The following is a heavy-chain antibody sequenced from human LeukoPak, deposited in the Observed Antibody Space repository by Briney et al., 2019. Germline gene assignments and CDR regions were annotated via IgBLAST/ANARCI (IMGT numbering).Heavy chain of an antibody. V-gene: IGHV1-69*13. Sequence: GASVKVSCKASGGTFSSYAISWVRQAPGQGLEWMGGIIPIFGTANYAQKFQGRVTITADESTSTAYMELSSLRSEDTAVYYCARGFGDYLLTLGLDYWGQGTLVTVSS. J-gene: IGHJ4*02. CDR3: ARGFGDYLLTLGLDY. CDR1: GGTFSSYA. D-gene: IGHD4-17*01. CDR2: IIPIFGTA.